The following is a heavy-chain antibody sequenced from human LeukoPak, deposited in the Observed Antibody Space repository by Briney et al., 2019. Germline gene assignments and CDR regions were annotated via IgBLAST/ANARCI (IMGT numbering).Heavy chain of an antibody. CDR1: GGSISSYY. V-gene: IGHV4-59*01. Sequence: SETLSLTCTVSGGSISSYYWSWIRQPPGKGLEWIGYIHYSGNTNYNPSLKSRVTISVDTSKNQFSLKLSSVTAADTAVYYCAISTVVKYYFDYWGQGTLVTVSS. CDR3: AISTVVKYYFDY. D-gene: IGHD4-23*01. J-gene: IGHJ4*02. CDR2: IHYSGNT.